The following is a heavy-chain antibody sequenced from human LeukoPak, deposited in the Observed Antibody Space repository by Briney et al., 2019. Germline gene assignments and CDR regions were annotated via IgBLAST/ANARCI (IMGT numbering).Heavy chain of an antibody. Sequence: GESLQISCKGSGYSFTSYWIGWVRQMPGKGLEWMGIIYPGDSDTRYSPSFQGQVTISADKSISTAYLQWSSLKASDTAIYYCARQAGSGTYYNPWDYWGQGTLVTVSS. CDR3: ARQAGSGTYYNPWDY. CDR2: IYPGDSDT. CDR1: GYSFTSYW. J-gene: IGHJ4*02. V-gene: IGHV5-51*01. D-gene: IGHD3-10*01.